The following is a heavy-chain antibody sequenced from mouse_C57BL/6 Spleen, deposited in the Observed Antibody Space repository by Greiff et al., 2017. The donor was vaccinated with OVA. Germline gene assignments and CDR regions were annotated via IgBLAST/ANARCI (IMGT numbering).Heavy chain of an antibody. CDR2: IYPGSGST. V-gene: IGHV1-55*01. CDR1: GYTFTSYW. Sequence: QVQLQQPGAELVKPGASVKMSCKASGYTFTSYWITWVKQRPGQGLEWIGDIYPGSGSTNYNEKFKSKATLTVDTSSSTAYMQLSSLTSEDSSVYYCARMGPYYAMDYWGQGTSVTVSS. CDR3: ARMGPYYAMDY. J-gene: IGHJ4*01.